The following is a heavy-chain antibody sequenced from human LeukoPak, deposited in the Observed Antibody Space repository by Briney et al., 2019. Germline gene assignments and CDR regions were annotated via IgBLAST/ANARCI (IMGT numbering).Heavy chain of an antibody. V-gene: IGHV1-2*04. J-gene: IGHJ4*02. CDR1: GYTFTGHY. CDR3: AREYSSSWFDY. D-gene: IGHD6-13*01. CDR2: INPNSGGT. Sequence: GASVKVSCKTSGYTFTGHYMHWVRQAPGQGLEWMGWINPNSGGTNYAEKFRGWLTMTRDTSISTLYMEMSRLRSDDTAVYYCAREYSSSWFDYWGQGTLVTVSS.